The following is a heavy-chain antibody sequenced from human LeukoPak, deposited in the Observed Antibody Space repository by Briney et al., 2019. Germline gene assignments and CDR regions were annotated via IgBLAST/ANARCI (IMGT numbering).Heavy chain of an antibody. CDR2: IYYSGST. CDR1: GGSISSYY. Sequence: PSETLSLTCTVSGGSISSYYWSWIRQPPGKGLEWIGYIYYSGSTNCNPSVKSRVAMSVDTSKKQFSLKLSSLTAAGTAVYYCARGGTAVIAPYAFDIWGQGTMVTVSS. D-gene: IGHD4-23*01. V-gene: IGHV4-59*01. J-gene: IGHJ3*02. CDR3: ARGGTAVIAPYAFDI.